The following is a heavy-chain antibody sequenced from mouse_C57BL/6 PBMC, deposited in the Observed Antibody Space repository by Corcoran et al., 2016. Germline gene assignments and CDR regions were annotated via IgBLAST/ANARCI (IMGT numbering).Heavy chain of an antibody. CDR3: ARAYYGYDDGAGFAY. CDR2: INPNNGGT. V-gene: IGHV1-26*01. Sequence: EVQLQQSGPELVKPGASVKISCKASGYTFTDYYMNWVKQSHGKSLEWIGDINPNNGGTSYNQKFKGKATLTVDKSSSTAYMELRSLTSEDSAVYYCARAYYGYDDGAGFAYWGQGTLVTVSA. CDR1: GYTFTDYY. D-gene: IGHD2-9*01. J-gene: IGHJ3*01.